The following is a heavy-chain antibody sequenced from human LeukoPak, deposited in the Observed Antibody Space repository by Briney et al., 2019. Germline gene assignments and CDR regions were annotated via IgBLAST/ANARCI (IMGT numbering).Heavy chain of an antibody. CDR3: ARRFGGVIARDYYFDY. CDR2: IYYSGST. V-gene: IGHV4-39*01. D-gene: IGHD3-16*02. CDR1: GGSISSSSYY. Sequence: SETLSLTCTVSGGSISSSSYYWGWIRQPPGKGLEWIGSIYYSGSTYYNPSLKSRVTISVDTSKNQFSLKLSSVTAADTAVYYCARRFGGVIARDYYFDYWGQGTLVTVSS. J-gene: IGHJ4*02.